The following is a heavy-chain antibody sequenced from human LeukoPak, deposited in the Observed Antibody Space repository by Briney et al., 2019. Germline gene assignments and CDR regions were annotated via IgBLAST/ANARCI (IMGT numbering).Heavy chain of an antibody. CDR1: GYTFTSYA. D-gene: IGHD3-10*01. J-gene: IGHJ4*02. Sequence: GASVKVSCKASGYTFTSYAMHWVRQAPGQRLEWMGWINAGNGNTKYSQKFQGRVTITRDTSASTAYMELSNLTSEDTAVYYCARDRREGSGSKIDYWGQGTLVTVSS. CDR2: INAGNGNT. V-gene: IGHV1-3*01. CDR3: ARDRREGSGSKIDY.